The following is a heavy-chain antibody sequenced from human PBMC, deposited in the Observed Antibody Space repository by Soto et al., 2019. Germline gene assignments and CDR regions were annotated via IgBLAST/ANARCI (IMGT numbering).Heavy chain of an antibody. J-gene: IGHJ4*02. D-gene: IGHD3-16*02. CDR3: VSLLRLGELSLSEY. CDR2: IIPILGIA. Sequence: QVQLVQSGAEVKKPGSSVKVSCKASGGTFSSYTISWVRQAPGQGLEWMGRIIPILGIANYAQKFQGRVTITADNSTSAAYMELSSLRSEDTVVYYCVSLLRLGELSLSEYWGQGTLVTVSS. CDR1: GGTFSSYT. V-gene: IGHV1-69*02.